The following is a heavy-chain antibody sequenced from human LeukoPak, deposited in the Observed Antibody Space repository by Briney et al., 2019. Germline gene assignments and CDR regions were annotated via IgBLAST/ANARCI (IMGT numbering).Heavy chain of an antibody. D-gene: IGHD3-22*01. V-gene: IGHV3-33*01. CDR2: IWYDGRNK. CDR1: GXTFSSYG. CDR3: ARTEHYSDRSGYYYFDY. Sequence: GGSLRLSCAASGXTFSSYGVHWVRQAPGKGLEWVALIWYDGRNKNYADSVKGRFTISRDNPKNTLYLQMNSLRAEDTAVYYCARTEHYSDRSGYYYFDYWGQGTLVTVSS. J-gene: IGHJ4*02.